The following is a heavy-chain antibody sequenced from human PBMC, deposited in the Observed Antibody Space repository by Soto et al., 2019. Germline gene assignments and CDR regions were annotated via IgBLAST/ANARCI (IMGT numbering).Heavy chain of an antibody. D-gene: IGHD6-13*01. V-gene: IGHV4-59*01. CDR3: AGGSSWDWFDP. CDR1: GGSLSTYY. J-gene: IGHJ5*02. CDR2: LYYGGIT. Sequence: SETLSLTCTASGGSLSTYYWSWIRQPPGKGLEWMGYLYYGGITYYNPSLKSRLTISEDTSKNQFSLKLSSVTTADTAVYYCAGGSSWDWFDPWGQGTLVTVSS.